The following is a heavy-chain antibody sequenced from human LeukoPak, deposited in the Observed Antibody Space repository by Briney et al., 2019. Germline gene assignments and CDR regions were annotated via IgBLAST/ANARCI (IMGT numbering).Heavy chain of an antibody. J-gene: IGHJ5*02. CDR1: GFTFSSYW. CDR3: ARDGLLWFGELSQKWFDR. V-gene: IGHV3-7*03. Sequence: TGGSLRLSCAASGFTFSSYWMSWVRQAPGKGLEWVANIKQDGSEKYYVDSVKGRFAISRDNAKNPLYLQINSLRAEDTALYYCARDGLLWFGELSQKWFDRWGQGTLVTVSS. D-gene: IGHD3-10*01. CDR2: IKQDGSEK.